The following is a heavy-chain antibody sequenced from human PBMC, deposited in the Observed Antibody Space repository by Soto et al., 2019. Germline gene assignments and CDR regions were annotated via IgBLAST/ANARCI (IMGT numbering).Heavy chain of an antibody. V-gene: IGHV3-30*18. CDR3: AKDLTRDTMIVVVPDFDY. Sequence: PGGSLRLSCAASGFTFSSYGMHWVRQAPGKGLEWVAVISYDGSNKYYADSVKGQFTISRDNSKNTLYLQMNSLRAEDTAVYYCAKDLTRDTMIVVVPDFDYWGQGTLVTVSS. D-gene: IGHD3-22*01. CDR1: GFTFSSYG. J-gene: IGHJ4*02. CDR2: ISYDGSNK.